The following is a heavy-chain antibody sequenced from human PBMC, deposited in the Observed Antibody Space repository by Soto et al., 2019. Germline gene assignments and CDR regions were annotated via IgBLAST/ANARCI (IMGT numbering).Heavy chain of an antibody. CDR3: ARAVKWELPERCYFDY. V-gene: IGHV1-18*01. CDR2: ISTYNGNT. CDR1: GYTFTTYD. Sequence: ASVKVSCKASGYTFTTYDISWVRQAPGQGLEWMGRISTYNGNTNYPQSLQGRLTMTTDTSTSTAYMELRSLRSDDTAVYYCARAVKWELPERCYFDYWGQGTLVTVSS. D-gene: IGHD1-26*01. J-gene: IGHJ4*02.